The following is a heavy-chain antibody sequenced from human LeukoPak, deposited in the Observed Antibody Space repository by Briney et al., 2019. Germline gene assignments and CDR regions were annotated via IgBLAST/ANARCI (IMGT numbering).Heavy chain of an antibody. D-gene: IGHD5-12*01. CDR1: GGSFSGYY. Sequence: SETLSLTCAVYGGSFSGYYWSWIRQPPGKGLEWIGEINHSGSTNYNPSLKSRVPISVDTSKNQFSLKLSSVTAADTAVYYCARTLGYSGYDLDYWGQGTLVTVSS. CDR2: INHSGST. CDR3: ARTLGYSGYDLDY. V-gene: IGHV4-34*01. J-gene: IGHJ4*02.